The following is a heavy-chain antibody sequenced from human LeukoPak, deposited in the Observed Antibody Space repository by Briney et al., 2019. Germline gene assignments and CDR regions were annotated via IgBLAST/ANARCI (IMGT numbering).Heavy chain of an antibody. J-gene: IGHJ5*02. CDR3: ARTRSPSYNWFDP. CDR1: GGSFSGYY. Sequence: PSETLSLTCAVYGGSFSGYYWSWIRQPPGKGLEWIGDINHSGRTNYNPSLKSRVTISVDTSKNQFSLKLSSVTAADTAVYYCARTRSPSYNWFDPWGQGTLVTVSS. V-gene: IGHV4-34*01. CDR2: INHSGRT. D-gene: IGHD6-6*01.